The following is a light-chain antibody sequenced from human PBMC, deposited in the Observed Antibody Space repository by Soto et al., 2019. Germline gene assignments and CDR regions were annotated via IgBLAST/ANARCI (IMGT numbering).Light chain of an antibody. Sequence: DIQLTQSPSFLSAAVGDRVTIICRASQDISNYLAWYQQKPGKAPKLLIYKASTLESGVPSRFSGSGSGTEFTLTISSLQPDDFATYYCQEYASYYRTFGQGTTVEIK. CDR1: QDISNY. CDR2: KAS. V-gene: IGKV1-9*01. J-gene: IGKJ1*01. CDR3: QEYASYYRT.